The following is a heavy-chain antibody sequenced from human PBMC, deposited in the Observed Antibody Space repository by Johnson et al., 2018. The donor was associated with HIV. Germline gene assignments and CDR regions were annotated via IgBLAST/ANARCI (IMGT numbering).Heavy chain of an antibody. D-gene: IGHD2-15*01. CDR3: AKDRRGCNSDSCYVDAFDI. CDR2: ISWNSGSK. CDR1: GFTFDDYA. J-gene: IGHJ3*02. V-gene: IGHV3-9*01. Sequence: VQLVESGGGLVQPGGSLRLSCVGSGFTFDDYAMHWVRQAPGKGLEWVSGISWNSGSKGYADSVKGRFTISRDNAKKALYLQMNSLRADDTALFYCAKDRRGCNSDSCYVDAFDIWGQGTMVTVSS.